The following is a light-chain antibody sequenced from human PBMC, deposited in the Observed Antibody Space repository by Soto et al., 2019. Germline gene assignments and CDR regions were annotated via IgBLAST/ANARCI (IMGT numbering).Light chain of an antibody. CDR2: QTS. V-gene: IGKV3-11*01. CDR3: HQRRSWPRT. Sequence: EIVLTQSPATLSSFPGDRVTLSCRASQYINTRLAWYQHRPGQAPRLLIYQTSIRAAGIPARFRASGTGTDLTLTISDGQPEDFAVYYCHQRRSWPRTFGQGTKVDI. J-gene: IGKJ1*01. CDR1: QYINTR.